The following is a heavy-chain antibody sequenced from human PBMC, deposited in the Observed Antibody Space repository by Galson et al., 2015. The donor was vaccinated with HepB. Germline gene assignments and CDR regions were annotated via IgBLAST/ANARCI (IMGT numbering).Heavy chain of an antibody. Sequence: LSLTCTVSGGSISSYYWSWIRQPAGKGLEWIGRIYTSGSTNYNPSLKSRVTMSVDTSKNQFSLKLSSVTAADTAVYYCAREGYDCGGDCYLDYWGQGTLVTVSS. V-gene: IGHV4-4*07. CDR2: IYTSGST. J-gene: IGHJ4*02. D-gene: IGHD2-21*02. CDR3: AREGYDCGGDCYLDY. CDR1: GGSISSYY.